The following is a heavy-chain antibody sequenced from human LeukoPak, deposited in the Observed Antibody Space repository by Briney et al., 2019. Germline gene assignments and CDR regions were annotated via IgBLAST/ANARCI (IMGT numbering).Heavy chain of an antibody. CDR1: GFIVSSNY. CDR3: ARYCSSTSCYLGAFDM. V-gene: IGHV3-66*01. CDR2: IYSGGTT. D-gene: IGHD2-2*01. Sequence: GGSLRLSCAASGFIVSSNYMSWVRQAPGKGLEWVSVIYSGGTTYCADSVRDRFTISRDNSKNTLYLQMNSLRAEDTAVYYCARYCSSTSCYLGAFDMWGQGTMVTVAS. J-gene: IGHJ3*02.